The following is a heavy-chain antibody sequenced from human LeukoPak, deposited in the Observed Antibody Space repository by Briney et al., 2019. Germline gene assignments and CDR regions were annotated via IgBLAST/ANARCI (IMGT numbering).Heavy chain of an antibody. CDR2: TRNKANSYTT. CDR3: ARRTSQGDAFDI. V-gene: IGHV3-72*01. D-gene: IGHD1-1*01. CDR1: GFTLSDHY. Sequence: GGSLRLSCAASGFTLSDHYMDWVRQAPGKGLEWVGRTRNKANSYTTEYAASVKGRFTISRDDSKNSLYLQMNSLKTEDTAVYYCARRTSQGDAFDIWGQGTMVTVSS. J-gene: IGHJ3*02.